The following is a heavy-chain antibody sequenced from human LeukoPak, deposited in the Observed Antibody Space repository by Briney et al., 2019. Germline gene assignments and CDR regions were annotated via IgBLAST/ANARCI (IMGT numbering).Heavy chain of an antibody. Sequence: SGTLSLTCTVSGDSISNSRYYWDWIRQPPGKGLEWIGSITYSGTTYYNPSLRSRVTISVDTSKNHFSLKLSSVTAADTAVYYCARNPYYYTSGSYYNSAFDIWGQGTMVTVSS. CDR3: ARNPYYYTSGSYYNSAFDI. V-gene: IGHV4-39*02. CDR1: GDSISNSRYY. J-gene: IGHJ3*02. D-gene: IGHD3-10*01. CDR2: ITYSGTT.